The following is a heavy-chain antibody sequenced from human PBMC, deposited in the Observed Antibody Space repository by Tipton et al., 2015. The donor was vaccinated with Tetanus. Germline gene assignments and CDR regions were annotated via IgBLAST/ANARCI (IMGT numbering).Heavy chain of an antibody. J-gene: IGHJ3*02. V-gene: IGHV4-39*01. CDR1: GGSISSSDHY. CDR2: IYYSGST. CDR3: ARHDKFIWFGQFDAFDI. Sequence: TLSLTCSVSGGSISSSDHYWGWIRQPPGKGLEWIGSIYYSGSTYYNPSLKSRVTISVDTSKNHFSLKLSSVTAADTAVYYCARHDKFIWFGQFDAFDIWGQGTMVTVSS. D-gene: IGHD3-10*01.